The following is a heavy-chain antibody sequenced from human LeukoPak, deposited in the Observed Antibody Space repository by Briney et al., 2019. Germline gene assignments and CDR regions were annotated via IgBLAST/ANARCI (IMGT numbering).Heavy chain of an antibody. CDR2: ISGSGGST. D-gene: IGHD3-9*01. V-gene: IGHV3-23*01. J-gene: IGHJ4*02. Sequence: GGSLRLSCAASGFTFSSYAMSWVRQAPGKGLEWVSAISGSGGSTYHADSVKGRFTISRDNSKNTLYLQMISLRAEDTAVYYCARDGMGYFDWLPRFDYWGQGTLVTVSS. CDR1: GFTFSSYA. CDR3: ARDGMGYFDWLPRFDY.